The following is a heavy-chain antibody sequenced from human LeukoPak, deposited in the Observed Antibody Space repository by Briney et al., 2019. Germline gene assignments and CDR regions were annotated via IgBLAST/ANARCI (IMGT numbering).Heavy chain of an antibody. CDR1: GFNLKTYS. D-gene: IGHD6-13*01. V-gene: IGHV3-7*01. CDR2: IKQDGSEK. Sequence: GGSLKLSCAASGFNLKTYSINWVRQAPGKGLEWVANIKQDGSEKYYVDSVKGRFTISRDNAKNSLYLQMNSLRAEDTAVYYCARDRGSSWFDAFDIWGQGTMVTVSS. CDR3: ARDRGSSWFDAFDI. J-gene: IGHJ3*02.